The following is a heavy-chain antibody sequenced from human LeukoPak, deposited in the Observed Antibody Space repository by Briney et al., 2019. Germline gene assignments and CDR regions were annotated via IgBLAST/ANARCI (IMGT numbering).Heavy chain of an antibody. V-gene: IGHV3-48*02. CDR3: ARYFGDPQGMDV. J-gene: IGHJ6*02. D-gene: IGHD3-10*01. Sequence: GGSLRLSCAPSGFTFSRHGMHWVRQAPGKGLEWVSYISGSSDAIYYADSVKGRFTISRDNAKNSLYLQMNSLRDEDTAVYYCARYFGDPQGMDVWGQGTTVTVSS. CDR2: ISGSSDAI. CDR1: GFTFSRHG.